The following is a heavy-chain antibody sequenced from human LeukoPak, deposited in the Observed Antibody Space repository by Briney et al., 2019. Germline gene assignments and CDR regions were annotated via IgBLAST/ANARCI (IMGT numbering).Heavy chain of an antibody. V-gene: IGHV4-39*01. CDR3: VRIYCTSTSCYGDSYYGMDV. D-gene: IGHD2-2*01. J-gene: IGHJ6*02. Sequence: PSETLSLTCTVSGDSISSSRHSWGWIRQPPGKGLEWIGSISYSGSTYYNPSLKTRVTMSVDTSEKQFSLKLSSVTAADSTVYYCVRIYCTSTSCYGDSYYGMDVWGQGTTVTVSS. CDR2: ISYSGST. CDR1: GDSISSSRHS.